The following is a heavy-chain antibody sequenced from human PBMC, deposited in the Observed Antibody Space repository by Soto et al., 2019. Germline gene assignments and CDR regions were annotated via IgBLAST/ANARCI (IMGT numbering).Heavy chain of an antibody. J-gene: IGHJ2*01. Sequence: GGSLRLSCAASGFTFSSYAMSWVRQAPGKGLEWVSAISGSGGSTYYADSVKGRFTISRDNSKNTLYLQMNSLRAEDTAVYYCAKARPGYGDYVNWYFDLWGRGTLVTVSS. CDR2: ISGSGGST. CDR1: GFTFSSYA. CDR3: AKARPGYGDYVNWYFDL. D-gene: IGHD4-17*01. V-gene: IGHV3-23*01.